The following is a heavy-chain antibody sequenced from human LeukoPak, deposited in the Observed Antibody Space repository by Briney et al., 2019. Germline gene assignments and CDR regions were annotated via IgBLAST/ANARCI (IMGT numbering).Heavy chain of an antibody. CDR1: GGSISSGGYY. CDR3: ARVSFTYGPLDS. Sequence: PSQTLSLTCTVSGGSISSGGYYWSWIRQHPGKGLEWMGYTYFTGSTYYNPSLQSRLIISADTSMTQFSLRLRSVTAADTAVYYCARVSFTYGPLDSWGPGILVTVSS. J-gene: IGHJ4*02. D-gene: IGHD4-17*01. CDR2: TYFTGST. V-gene: IGHV4-31*03.